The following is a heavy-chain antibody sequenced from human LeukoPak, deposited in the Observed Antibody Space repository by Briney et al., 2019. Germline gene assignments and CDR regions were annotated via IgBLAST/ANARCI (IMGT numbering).Heavy chain of an antibody. CDR1: GFTFSSYA. D-gene: IGHD3-22*01. J-gene: IGHJ4*02. CDR3: AKGEAYYDSSGYFDY. CDR2: ISGSGGST. Sequence: PGGSLRLSCAASGFTFSSYAMSWVRQAPGKGLEWVSAISGSGGSTYYADSVKGRFTISRDNSKNTLYLQMNSLRAEDTAVYYCAKGEAYYDSSGYFDYRGQGTLVTVSS. V-gene: IGHV3-23*01.